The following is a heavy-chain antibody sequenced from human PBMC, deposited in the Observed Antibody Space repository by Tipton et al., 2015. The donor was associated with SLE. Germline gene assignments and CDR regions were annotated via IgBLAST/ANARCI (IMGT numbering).Heavy chain of an antibody. CDR3: ARAPNSWYLDY. D-gene: IGHD6-13*01. Sequence: PSLTCTVSGGSISSYYWSWIRQPPGKGLEWIGYIYYSGSTNYNPSLKSRVTIPVDTSKNEISLKSSSVTAADTAVYYCARAPNSWYLDYWGQGALVSVSS. V-gene: IGHV4-59*01. CDR1: GGSISSYY. CDR2: IYYSGST. J-gene: IGHJ4*02.